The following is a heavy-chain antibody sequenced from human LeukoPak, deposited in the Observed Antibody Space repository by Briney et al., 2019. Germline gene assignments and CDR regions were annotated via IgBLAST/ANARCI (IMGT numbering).Heavy chain of an antibody. Sequence: SETLSLTCAVYGGSFSGYYWSWIRQPPGKGLEWIGEINHSGSTNYNPSLKSRVTISVDTSKNQFSLKLSSVTAADTAVYYCARRSPIQLWSKFDYWGQGTLVTVSS. J-gene: IGHJ4*02. V-gene: IGHV4-34*01. CDR3: ARRSPIQLWSKFDY. CDR2: INHSGST. D-gene: IGHD5-18*01. CDR1: GGSFSGYY.